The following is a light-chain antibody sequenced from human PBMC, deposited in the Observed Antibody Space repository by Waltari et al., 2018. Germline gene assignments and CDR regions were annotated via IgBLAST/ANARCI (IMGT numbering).Light chain of an antibody. CDR3: VQYSNYQPAWT. CDR2: KVS. Sequence: DIQMTQSPSIDSASVGDTVDITCRASQSVHKWLAWYQQKPGAAPKLLIYKVSYLIPGGPSRFSASGSETNFSLTISNLQPDDFATYFCVQYSNYQPAWTFGQGT. V-gene: IGKV1-5*03. J-gene: IGKJ1*01. CDR1: QSVHKW.